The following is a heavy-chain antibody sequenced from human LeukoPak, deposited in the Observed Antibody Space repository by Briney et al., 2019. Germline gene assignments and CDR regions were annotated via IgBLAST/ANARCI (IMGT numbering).Heavy chain of an antibody. CDR2: INPNSGGT. CDR1: GYTFTGYN. J-gene: IGHJ5*02. V-gene: IGHV1-2*02. Sequence: ASVKVSCKASGYTFTGYNVNWVRQAPGQGLEWMGWINPNSGGTNYAQKFQGRVTMTRDTSISTAYMELSRLRSDDTAVYYCARAFALGGAMVTSYWFDPWGQGTLVTVSS. CDR3: ARAFALGGAMVTSYWFDP. D-gene: IGHD5-18*01.